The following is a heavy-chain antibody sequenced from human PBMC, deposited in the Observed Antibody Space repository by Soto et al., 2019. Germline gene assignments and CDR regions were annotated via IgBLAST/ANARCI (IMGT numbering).Heavy chain of an antibody. V-gene: IGHV3-23*01. CDR3: AKDRMSRNSVWDPFDV. CDR1: EFIFSNYA. D-gene: IGHD1-26*01. Sequence: EVQLLESGGGLVQPGGSLRLSCAASEFIFSNYAMSWVRQAPGKGLEWVSSIGDGGVDTYYADDVKGRFTISRDNYKHTLYLQMNSLRAEDTAIYYCAKDRMSRNSVWDPFDVWGQGTTVTVSS. CDR2: IGDGGVDT. J-gene: IGHJ3*01.